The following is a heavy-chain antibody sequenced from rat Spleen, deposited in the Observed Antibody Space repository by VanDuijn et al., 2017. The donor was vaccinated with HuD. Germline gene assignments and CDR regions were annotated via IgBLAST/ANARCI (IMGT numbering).Heavy chain of an antibody. CDR2: ISYDGSST. D-gene: IGHD4-3*01. Sequence: EVQLVESDGGLVQPGRSLKLSCAASGFTFSDYYMAWVRQAPTKGLEWVATISYDGSSTYYRDSVKGRFTISRDNAKSTLYLQMDSLRSEDTATYYCARHIIRAFNWFAYWGQGTLVTVSS. CDR3: ARHIIRAFNWFAY. CDR1: GFTFSDYY. J-gene: IGHJ3*01. V-gene: IGHV5-29*01.